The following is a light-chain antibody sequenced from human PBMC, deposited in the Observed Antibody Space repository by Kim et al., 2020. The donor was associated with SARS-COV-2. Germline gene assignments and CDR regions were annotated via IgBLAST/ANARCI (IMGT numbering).Light chain of an antibody. Sequence: VSPGQTASMPCSGDKLGDKYACWYQQKPGQSPVLVIYQDSKRPSGIPERFSGSNSGNTATLTISGTQAMDEADYYCQAWDSSTAWVFGGGTQLTV. CDR1: KLGDKY. J-gene: IGLJ3*02. CDR2: QDS. V-gene: IGLV3-1*01. CDR3: QAWDSSTAWV.